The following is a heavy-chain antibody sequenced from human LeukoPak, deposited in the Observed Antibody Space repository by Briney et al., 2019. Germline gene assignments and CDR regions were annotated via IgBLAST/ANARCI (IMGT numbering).Heavy chain of an antibody. CDR2: INSDGSST. D-gene: IGHD3-22*01. J-gene: IGHJ4*02. CDR1: GFTFSSYW. CDR3: AKAPLSITMIVVVITPPYYFDY. Sequence: PGGSLRLSCAASGFTFSSYWMHWVRQAPGKGLVWVSRINSDGSSTSYADSVKGRFTISRDNAKNTLYLQMNSLRAEDTAVYYCAKAPLSITMIVVVITPPYYFDYWGQGTLVTVSS. V-gene: IGHV3-74*01.